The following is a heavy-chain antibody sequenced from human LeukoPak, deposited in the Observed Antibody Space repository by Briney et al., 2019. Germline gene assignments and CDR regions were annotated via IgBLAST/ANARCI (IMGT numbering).Heavy chain of an antibody. Sequence: PSETLSLTCTVSGGSISGGDSYWSWIRQPPGQGLEWIGYIYYSGSTYYSPSLKSRVTISVDTSKNQFSLRLSSVTAADTAVYYCARVNDSSGYHPPDCWGQGTMVTVSS. CDR1: GGSISGGDSY. J-gene: IGHJ4*02. CDR3: ARVNDSSGYHPPDC. V-gene: IGHV4-30-4*01. D-gene: IGHD3-22*01. CDR2: IYYSGST.